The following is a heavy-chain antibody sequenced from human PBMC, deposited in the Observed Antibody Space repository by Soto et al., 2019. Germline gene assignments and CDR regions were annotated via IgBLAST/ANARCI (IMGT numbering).Heavy chain of an antibody. CDR2: ISAYNGNT. Sequence: QVQLVQSGAEVKKPGASVKVSCKASGYTFASYAISWMRQAPGQGLEWMGWISAYNGNTNYAQKLQGRVTMTTDTYTSTAYMELRSLRSDDRAVYYCSSDPPPPDYWGQGTLVTVSS. J-gene: IGHJ4*02. CDR1: GYTFASYA. V-gene: IGHV1-18*01. CDR3: SSDPPPPDY.